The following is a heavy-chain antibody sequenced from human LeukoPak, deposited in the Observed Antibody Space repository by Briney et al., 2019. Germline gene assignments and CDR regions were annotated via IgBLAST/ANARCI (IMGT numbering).Heavy chain of an antibody. CDR3: ARGRGAFDY. CDR1: GFTFSGHY. V-gene: IGHV3-72*01. CDR2: TRNKANSYTT. D-gene: IGHD3-16*01. Sequence: GGSLRLSCAASGFTFSGHYMDWVRQAPGKGLEWVGRTRNKANSYTTEYAASVKGRFTISRDDSKNSLYLQMNSLKTEDTAVYYCARGRGAFDYWGQGTLVTVSS. J-gene: IGHJ4*02.